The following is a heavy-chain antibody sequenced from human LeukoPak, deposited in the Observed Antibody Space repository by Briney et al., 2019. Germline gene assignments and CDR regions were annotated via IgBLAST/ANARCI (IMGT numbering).Heavy chain of an antibody. CDR2: INHSGST. CDR3: ARDGSYGGDRPLDY. V-gene: IGHV4-39*07. Sequence: SETLSLSCTVSGGFINSSSYSWGWIRQPPGKRLEWIGEINHSGSTNYNPSLKSRVTISVDTSKNQFSLKLASVTAADTAVYYCARDGSYGGDRPLDYWGQGTLVTVSS. D-gene: IGHD4/OR15-4a*01. J-gene: IGHJ4*02. CDR1: GGFINSSSYS.